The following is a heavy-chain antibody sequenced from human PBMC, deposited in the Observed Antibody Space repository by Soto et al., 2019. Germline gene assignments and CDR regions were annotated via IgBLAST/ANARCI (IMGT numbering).Heavy chain of an antibody. CDR3: ARGGSGYTWFNEF. J-gene: IGHJ4*02. V-gene: IGHV1-69*01. D-gene: IGHD3-22*01. CDR1: GGLFSSYP. Sequence: QEQLVQSGAEVRKPGSSVKVSCKASGGLFSSYPISWVRQVPGQGLEWMGGIIPVFQTAYYTQRFQGRVTITADESTNTAYMELSSLRSEDTAIYYCARGGSGYTWFNEFWGQGILVTDSS. CDR2: IIPVFQTA.